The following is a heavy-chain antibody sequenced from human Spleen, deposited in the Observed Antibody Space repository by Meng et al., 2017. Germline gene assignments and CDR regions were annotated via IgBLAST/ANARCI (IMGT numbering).Heavy chain of an antibody. J-gene: IGHJ4*02. CDR2: IYYSGST. D-gene: IGHD2-15*01. Sequence: SETLSLTCTVSGGSISSSSYYWGWIRQPPGKGLEWIGSIYYSGSTYYNPSLKSRVTISVDTSKNHFSLKLSSVTAADTAVYYCARKAGNCITITCYSLDYWGQGTLVTVSS. V-gene: IGHV4-39*07. CDR1: GGSISSSSYY. CDR3: ARKAGNCITITCYSLDY.